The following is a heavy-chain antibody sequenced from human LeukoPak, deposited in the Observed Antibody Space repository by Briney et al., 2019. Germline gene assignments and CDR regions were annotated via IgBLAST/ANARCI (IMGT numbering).Heavy chain of an antibody. CDR3: ARLSGWSPFDY. Sequence: SETLSLTCAVYGGSFSGYYWSWIRQPPGKGLEWIGEINHSGSTNYNPSLKSRVTISVDTSKNQFSLKLSSVTAADTAVYYCARLSGWSPFDYWGQGTLVTVSS. CDR1: GGSFSGYY. J-gene: IGHJ4*02. V-gene: IGHV4-34*01. CDR2: INHSGST. D-gene: IGHD6-19*01.